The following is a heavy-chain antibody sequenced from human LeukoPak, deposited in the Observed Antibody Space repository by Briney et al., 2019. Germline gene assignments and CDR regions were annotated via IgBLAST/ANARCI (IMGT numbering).Heavy chain of an antibody. J-gene: IGHJ4*02. D-gene: IGHD6-13*01. CDR3: ARAAAADYYFDY. Sequence: ASVKVSCKASGYTFTSYDINWVRQATGQGLEWMGWMNPNSGNTGYAQKFQGRVTMTRNTSISTAYMELSSLRCEDTAVYYCARAAAADYYFDYWGQGTLVTVSS. CDR1: GYTFTSYD. V-gene: IGHV1-8*01. CDR2: MNPNSGNT.